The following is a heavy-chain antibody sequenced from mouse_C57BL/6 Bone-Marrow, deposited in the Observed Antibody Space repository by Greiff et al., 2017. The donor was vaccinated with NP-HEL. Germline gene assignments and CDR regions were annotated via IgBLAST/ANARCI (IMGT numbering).Heavy chain of an antibody. V-gene: IGHV5-6*02. CDR2: ISSGGSYT. CDR3: ARHTTVVAYYYAMDY. J-gene: IGHJ4*01. CDR1: GFTFSSYG. Sequence: DVKLVESGGDLVKPGGSLKLSCAASGFTFSSYGMSWVRQTPDKRLEWVATISSGGSYTYYPDSVKGRFTISRDNAKNTLYLQMSSLKSEDTAMYYCARHTTVVAYYYAMDYWGQGTSVTVSS. D-gene: IGHD1-1*01.